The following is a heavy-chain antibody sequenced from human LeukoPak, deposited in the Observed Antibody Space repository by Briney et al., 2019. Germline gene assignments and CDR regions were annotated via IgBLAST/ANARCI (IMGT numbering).Heavy chain of an antibody. D-gene: IGHD2-21*02. CDR3: AKDRCGGDCYQFFDY. J-gene: IGHJ4*02. CDR2: ISYDGSNK. CDR1: GFTFSSYG. Sequence: GGALRLSCAASGFTFSSYGMHWVRQAPGKGVGWGAVISYDGSNKYYADSVKGRFTISRDNSKNTLYLQMNSLKAEDTAVYYCAKDRCGGDCYQFFDYWGQGTLVTVSS. V-gene: IGHV3-30*18.